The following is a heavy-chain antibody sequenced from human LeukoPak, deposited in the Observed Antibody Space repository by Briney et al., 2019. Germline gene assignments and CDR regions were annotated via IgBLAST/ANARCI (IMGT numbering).Heavy chain of an antibody. CDR2: IYPGDSDT. CDR3: ARFTVAWAAADGSYYYMDV. J-gene: IGHJ6*03. CDR1: GYSFTSYW. V-gene: IGHV5-51*01. D-gene: IGHD6-13*01. Sequence: GDSLKISCKGSGYSFTSYWIGWVRQMPGKGLEWMGIIYPGDSDTRYSPSFQGQVTISADKSISTAYLQWSSLKASDTAMYYCARFTVAWAAADGSYYYMDVWGKGTTVTVSS.